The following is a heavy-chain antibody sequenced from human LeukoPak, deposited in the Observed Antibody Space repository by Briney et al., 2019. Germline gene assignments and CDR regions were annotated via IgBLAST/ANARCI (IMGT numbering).Heavy chain of an antibody. V-gene: IGHV4-34*01. CDR3: ARVPVVVRYFQH. D-gene: IGHD3-22*01. Sequence: SETLSVTDPVNGGSFSCYSWSWIRQPPATGLHWIREINHSGSTNYNPSLKSRVTISVDTSKNQFSLKLSSVTAADTAVYYCARVPVVVRYFQHWGQGTLVTVSS. CDR2: INHSGST. J-gene: IGHJ1*01. CDR1: GGSFSCYS.